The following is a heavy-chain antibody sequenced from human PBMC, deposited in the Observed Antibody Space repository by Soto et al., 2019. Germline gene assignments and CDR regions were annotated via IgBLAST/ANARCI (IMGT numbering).Heavy chain of an antibody. V-gene: IGHV4-61*01. CDR3: ARFIWNDRWFDP. J-gene: IGHJ5*02. CDR1: GGSVSSGSYY. Sequence: SETLSLTCTVSGGSVSSGSYYWSWIRQPPGKGLEWIGYIYYTGSTNYNPSLKSRVTISVDTSKNQFSLKLSSVTAADTAVYYCARFIWNDRWFDPWGRGTLVTVSS. CDR2: IYYTGST. D-gene: IGHD1-1*01.